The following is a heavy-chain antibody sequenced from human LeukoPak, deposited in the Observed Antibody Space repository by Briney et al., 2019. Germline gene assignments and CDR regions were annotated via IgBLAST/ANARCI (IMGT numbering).Heavy chain of an antibody. CDR3: ARVAPPYYDFWSGYYTLGYFDY. CDR1: GGSISSYY. Sequence: SETLSLTCTVSGGSISSYYWSWIRQPPGKGLEWIGYIYYSGSINYNPSLKSRVTISVDTSKNQFSLKLSSVTAADTAVYYCARVAPPYYDFWSGYYTLGYFDYWGQGTLVTVSS. V-gene: IGHV4-59*01. CDR2: IYYSGSI. J-gene: IGHJ4*02. D-gene: IGHD3-3*01.